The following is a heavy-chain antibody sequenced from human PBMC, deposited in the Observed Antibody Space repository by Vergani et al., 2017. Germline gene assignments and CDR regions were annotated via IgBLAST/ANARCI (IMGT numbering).Heavy chain of an antibody. CDR2: ISYDGSNK. CDR1: GFTFSSYA. CDR3: ARHGERAPRVTTVTIRLLPPPDY. D-gene: IGHD4-11*01. V-gene: IGHV3-30-3*01. Sequence: QVQLVESGGGVVQPGRSLRLSCAASGFTFSSYAMHWVRQASGKGLEWVAVISYDGSNKYYADSVKGRFTISRDNSKNTLYLQMNSLRAEDTAVYYCARHGERAPRVTTVTIRLLPPPDYWGQGTLVTVSS. J-gene: IGHJ4*02.